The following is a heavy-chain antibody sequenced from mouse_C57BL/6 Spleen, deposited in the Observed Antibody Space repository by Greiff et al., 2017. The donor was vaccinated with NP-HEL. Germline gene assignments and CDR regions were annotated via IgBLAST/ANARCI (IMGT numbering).Heavy chain of an antibody. J-gene: IGHJ3*01. Sequence: EVKLQESGGGLVKPGGSLKLSCAASGFTFSDYGMHWVRQAPEKGLEWVAYISSGSSTIYYADTVKGRFTISRDNAKNTLFLQMTSLRSEDTAMYYCAKPDGYYGFAYWGQGTLVTVSA. V-gene: IGHV5-17*01. CDR2: ISSGSSTI. CDR3: AKPDGYYGFAY. CDR1: GFTFSDYG. D-gene: IGHD2-3*01.